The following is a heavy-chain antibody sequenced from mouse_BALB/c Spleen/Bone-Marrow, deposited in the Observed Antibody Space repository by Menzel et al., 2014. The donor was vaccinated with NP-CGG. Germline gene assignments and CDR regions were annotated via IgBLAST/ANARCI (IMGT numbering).Heavy chain of an antibody. D-gene: IGHD1-1*01. J-gene: IGHJ3*01. V-gene: IGHV4-1*02. CDR3: ARLSYSGRFAY. CDR1: GFDFSRYW. CDR2: INPDSSTI. Sequence: EVMLVESGGGLVQPGGSLKLSCAASGFDFSRYWMSWVRQAPGKGLEWIGEINPDSSTINYTPSLKDKFIISRDNAKNTLYLQMSKVRSEDTALYYCARLSYSGRFAYWGQGTLVTVSA.